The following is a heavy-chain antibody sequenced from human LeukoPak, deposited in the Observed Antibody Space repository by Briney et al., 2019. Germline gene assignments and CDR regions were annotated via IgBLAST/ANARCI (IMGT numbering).Heavy chain of an antibody. CDR1: GYTFTSYY. Sequence: ASVKVSCKASGYTFTSYYMHWVRQAPGQGLEWMGIINPSGGSTSYAQKFQGRVTMTRNTSISTAYMELSSLRSEDTAVYYCARGRLRAVAGTGYWGQGTLVTVSS. J-gene: IGHJ4*02. V-gene: IGHV1-46*01. D-gene: IGHD6-19*01. CDR2: INPSGGST. CDR3: ARGRLRAVAGTGY.